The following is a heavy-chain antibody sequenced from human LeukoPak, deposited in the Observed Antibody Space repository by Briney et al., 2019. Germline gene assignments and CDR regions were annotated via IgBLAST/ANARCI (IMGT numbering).Heavy chain of an antibody. Sequence: GASVKVSCKASGYTLTSYYMHWVRQAPGQGLEWMGWIKPNSGGTNYAQKFQGRVTMTRDTSISTAYMELSRLRSDDTAVYYCARDRDVDIVATSWFDPWGQGTLVTVSS. CDR2: IKPNSGGT. D-gene: IGHD5-12*01. CDR3: ARDRDVDIVATSWFDP. V-gene: IGHV1-2*02. CDR1: GYTLTSYY. J-gene: IGHJ5*02.